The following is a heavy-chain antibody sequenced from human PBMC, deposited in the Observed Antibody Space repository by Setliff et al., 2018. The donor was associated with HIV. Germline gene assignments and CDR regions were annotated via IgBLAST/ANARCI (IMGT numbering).Heavy chain of an antibody. CDR2: IDHSGST. CDR3: ARAGARITIFGVVTALWYVDL. Sequence: SETLSLTCAVYGGSFTGYYWSWIRQPPRKGLEWIGEIDHSGSTNYNPSLKSRVTISLETSKNQFSLKLSSVTAADTAVYYCARAGARITIFGVVTALWYVDLWGRGILVTVSA. D-gene: IGHD3-3*01. J-gene: IGHJ2*01. V-gene: IGHV4-34*01. CDR1: GGSFTGYY.